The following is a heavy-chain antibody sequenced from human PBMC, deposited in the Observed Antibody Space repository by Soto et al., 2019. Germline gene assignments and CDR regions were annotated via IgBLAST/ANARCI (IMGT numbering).Heavy chain of an antibody. Sequence: PSETLSLTCTVSGGSISSGGYYWSWIRQHPGKGLEWIGYIYYSGSTYYNPSLKSRVTTSVDTSKNQFSLKLSSVTAADTAVYYCAAYIWGSYRFFDYWGQGTLVTVSS. D-gene: IGHD3-16*02. CDR1: GGSISSGGYY. CDR2: IYYSGST. V-gene: IGHV4-31*03. J-gene: IGHJ4*02. CDR3: AAYIWGSYRFFDY.